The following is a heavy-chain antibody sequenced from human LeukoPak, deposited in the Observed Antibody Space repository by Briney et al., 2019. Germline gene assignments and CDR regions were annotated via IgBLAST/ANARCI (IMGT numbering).Heavy chain of an antibody. CDR2: IYTSGST. CDR3: ARDSLGYCSSTSCPYYYYGMDV. J-gene: IGHJ6*02. Sequence: SEILSLTCTVSGGSISSYYWSWIRQPAGKGLEWIGRIYTSGSTNYNPSLKSRVTMSVDTSKNQFSLKLSSVTAADTAVYYCARDSLGYCSSTSCPYYYYGMDVWGQGTTVTVSS. D-gene: IGHD2-2*01. CDR1: GGSISSYY. V-gene: IGHV4-4*07.